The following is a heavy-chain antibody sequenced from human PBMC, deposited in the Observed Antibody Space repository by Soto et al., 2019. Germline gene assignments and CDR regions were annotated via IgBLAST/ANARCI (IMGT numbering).Heavy chain of an antibody. CDR3: ARGQYSPDYYYGMDV. V-gene: IGHV3-30-3*01. CDR2: ISYDGSNK. CDR1: GFTFSSYA. Sequence: GSLRLSCAASGFTFSSYAMHWVRQAPGKGLEWVAVISYDGSNKYYADSVKGRFTISRDNSKNTLYLQMNSLRAEDTAVYYCARGQYSPDYYYGMDVWGQGTTVTVSS. D-gene: IGHD2-21*01. J-gene: IGHJ6*02.